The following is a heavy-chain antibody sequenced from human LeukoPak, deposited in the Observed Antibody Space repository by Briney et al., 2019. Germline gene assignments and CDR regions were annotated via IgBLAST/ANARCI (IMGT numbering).Heavy chain of an antibody. CDR1: GFTFSSYA. CDR2: ISGNGGTT. V-gene: IGHV3-23*01. Sequence: GGSLRLSCAASGFTFSSYAMSWVRQAPGKGLEWVSCISGNGGTTFYVDSVKGRFTISRDNAKNSLYLQMNSLRAEDTAVYYCARTYPTYGGSSRGLDYWGQGTLVTVSS. CDR3: ARTYPTYGGSSRGLDY. J-gene: IGHJ4*02. D-gene: IGHD1-26*01.